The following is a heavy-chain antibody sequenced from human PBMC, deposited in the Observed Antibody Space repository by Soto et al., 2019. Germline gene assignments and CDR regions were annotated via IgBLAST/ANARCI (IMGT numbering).Heavy chain of an antibody. D-gene: IGHD4-17*01. CDR1: GFTFSDPY. CDR3: ARIVTSSWYFDL. J-gene: IGHJ2*01. V-gene: IGHV3-72*01. CDR2: TRNKANSYTT. Sequence: EVQLVESGGGLVQPGGSLRLSCAASGFTFSDPYMSWVRQAPGKGLEWVGRTRNKANSYTTEYAASVKGRFTISRNDSRNSLYLQMSSRKTEDTAVYYCARIVTSSWYFDLWGRGTLVTVSS.